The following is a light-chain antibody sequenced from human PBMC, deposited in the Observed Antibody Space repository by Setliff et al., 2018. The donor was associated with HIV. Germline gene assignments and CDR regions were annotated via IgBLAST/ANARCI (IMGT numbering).Light chain of an antibody. J-gene: IGLJ2*01. Sequence: QSALTQPPTVSGSPGQSITISCAGTSSDIGAFNYVSWYQQYPGQAPKLITYSVTNRPSGVSHRFSGSKSGNTASLTISGLQTDDEADYYCSSYTSSSVAFGGGTKVTVL. V-gene: IGLV2-14*03. CDR3: SSYTSSSVA. CDR1: SSDIGAFNY. CDR2: SVT.